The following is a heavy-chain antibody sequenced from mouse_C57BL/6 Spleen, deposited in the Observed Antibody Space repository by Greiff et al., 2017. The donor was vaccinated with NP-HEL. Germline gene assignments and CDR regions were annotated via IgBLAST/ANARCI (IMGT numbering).Heavy chain of an antibody. CDR2: IDPEDGDT. CDR1: GFNIKDYY. J-gene: IGHJ1*03. Sequence: EVQLQQSGAELVRPGASVKLSCTASGFNIKDYYMHWVKQRPEQGLEWIGRIDPEDGDTEYAPKFQGKATMTADTSSNTAYLQLSSLTSEDTAVYYCTLSYGSSYEWYFDVWGTGTTVTVSS. CDR3: TLSYGSSYEWYFDV. D-gene: IGHD1-1*01. V-gene: IGHV14-1*01.